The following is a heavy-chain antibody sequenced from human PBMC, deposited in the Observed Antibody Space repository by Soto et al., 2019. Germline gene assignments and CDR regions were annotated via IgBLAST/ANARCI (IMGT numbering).Heavy chain of an antibody. CDR3: ARDRRYYDSSGYYFGYYYYYGMDV. CDR1: GGSVSSGSYY. V-gene: IGHV4-61*01. D-gene: IGHD3-22*01. J-gene: IGHJ6*02. Sequence: SETLSLTCTVSGGSVSSGSYYWSWIRQPPGKGLEWIGYIYYSGSTNYNPSLKSRVTISVDTSKNQFSLKLSSVTAADTAVYYCARDRRYYDSSGYYFGYYYYYGMDVWGQGTTVTVSS. CDR2: IYYSGST.